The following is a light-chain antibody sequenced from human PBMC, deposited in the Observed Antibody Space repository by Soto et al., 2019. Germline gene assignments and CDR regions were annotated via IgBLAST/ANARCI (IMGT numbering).Light chain of an antibody. CDR1: QSISSW. J-gene: IGKJ1*01. CDR3: QQYTNTNNPWM. V-gene: IGKV1-5*01. CDR2: DAS. Sequence: DIQMTQYPSTLSASVGDRVTITCRASQSISSWLAWYQQKPGKAPKLLIYDASSLESGVPSRFSGSGSGTEFTLIISGLQPDDSATYYCQQYTNTNNPWMFGQGTKV.